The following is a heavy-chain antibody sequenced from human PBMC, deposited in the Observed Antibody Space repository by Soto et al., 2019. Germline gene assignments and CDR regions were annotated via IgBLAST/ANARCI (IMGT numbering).Heavy chain of an antibody. CDR3: ARRDPVLNFDY. V-gene: IGHV4-39*01. CDR2: IYYSGST. D-gene: IGHD3-10*01. Sequence: SETLSLTCTVSGGSISSSSYYWGWIRQPPGKGLEWIGSIYYSGSTYYNPSLKSRVTISVDTSKNQFSLKLSSVTAADTAVYYCARRDPVLNFDYWGQGTLVTVSS. CDR1: GGSISSSSYY. J-gene: IGHJ4*02.